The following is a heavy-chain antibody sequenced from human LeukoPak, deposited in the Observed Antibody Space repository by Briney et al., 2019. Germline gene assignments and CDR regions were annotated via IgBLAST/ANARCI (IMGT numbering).Heavy chain of an antibody. CDR2: ITSSGGST. J-gene: IGHJ4*02. V-gene: IGHV3-23*01. CDR3: ARDLCWGCFDD. CDR1: GFRFSSQW. D-gene: IGHD3-10*02. Sequence: GGSLRLSCAASGFRFSSQWMSWVRQAPGKGLEWVSAITSSGGSTYYGDSVKGRFTISRDNSRNTLYLQMNSLRVDDTAVYYCARDLCWGCFDDWGQGNLVTVSS.